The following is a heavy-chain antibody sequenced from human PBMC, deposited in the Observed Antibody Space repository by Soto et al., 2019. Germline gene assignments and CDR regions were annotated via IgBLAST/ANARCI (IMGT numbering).Heavy chain of an antibody. J-gene: IGHJ4*02. D-gene: IGHD1-7*01. V-gene: IGHV1-69*01. Sequence: QVQLVQSGAEVRKPGSSVRVSCRASGGTFSSYAINWVRQAPGQGLEWMGGIIPIFGPANYAQRFQGRVTITADESTSTAYMERSSLRSEDTAVYFCARDTVTGTTPYLFDYWGQGTLVTVSS. CDR1: GGTFSSYA. CDR3: ARDTVTGTTPYLFDY. CDR2: IIPIFGPA.